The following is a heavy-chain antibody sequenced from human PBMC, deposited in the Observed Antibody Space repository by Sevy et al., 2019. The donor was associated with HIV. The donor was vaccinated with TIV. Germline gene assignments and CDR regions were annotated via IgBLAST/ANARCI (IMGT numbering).Heavy chain of an antibody. CDR3: ARGQLLQFLEWPSYGLDV. CDR2: FISKGTTK. V-gene: IGHV3-74*01. CDR1: GSPSRSNG. D-gene: IGHD3-3*01. Sequence: GGSLRLSFPASGSPSRSNGWSWVGKAQGKGLWWVSIFISKGTTKNYPASVKGRFAISRDNTKNTIYLQMNSLRAEDTAVYYCARGQLLQFLEWPSYGLDVWGQGTTVTVSS. J-gene: IGHJ6*02.